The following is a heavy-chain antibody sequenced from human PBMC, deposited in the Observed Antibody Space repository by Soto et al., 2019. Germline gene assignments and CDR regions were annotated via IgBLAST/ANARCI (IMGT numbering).Heavy chain of an antibody. CDR1: GFTFSSYA. CDR2: ISGSGGST. Sequence: EVQLLESGGGLVQPGGSLRLSCAASGFTFSSYAMSWVRQAPGKGLEWVSAISGSGGSTYYADSVKGRFTISRDNSKNTLYLQMNSLRAEDTAVYYCAKEGDYSNYSYYYYSMDVWGKGTTVTVSS. V-gene: IGHV3-23*01. CDR3: AKEGDYSNYSYYYYSMDV. D-gene: IGHD4-4*01. J-gene: IGHJ6*03.